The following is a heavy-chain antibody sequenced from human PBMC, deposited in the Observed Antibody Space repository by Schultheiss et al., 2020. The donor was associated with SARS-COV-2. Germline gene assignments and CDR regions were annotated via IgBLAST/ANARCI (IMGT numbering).Heavy chain of an antibody. Sequence: GGSLRLSCAASGFTFSSFPMSWVRQAPGKGLQWVSAISRSGTSTYYADSVKGRFTISRDNSKNTLYLQMNSLRAEDTAVYYCARDLGYYFDYWGQGTLVTVSS. J-gene: IGHJ4*02. CDR2: ISRSGTST. V-gene: IGHV3-23*01. CDR1: GFTFSSFP. CDR3: ARDLGYYFDY.